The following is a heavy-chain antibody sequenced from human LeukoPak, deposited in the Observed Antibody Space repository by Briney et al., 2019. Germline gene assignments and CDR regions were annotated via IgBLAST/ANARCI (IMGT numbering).Heavy chain of an antibody. CDR2: ISGSGSST. CDR1: GFTVSSNY. V-gene: IGHV3-23*01. D-gene: IGHD2-15*01. CDR3: ARASYCSGGICYYYY. J-gene: IGHJ4*02. Sequence: PGGSLRLSCAASGFTVSSNYMSRVRQAPGKGLEWVSTISGSGSSTYYADSVKGRFTISRDNSKNTLYLQVNSLRAEDTAVYYCARASYCSGGICYYYYWGQGTLVTVSS.